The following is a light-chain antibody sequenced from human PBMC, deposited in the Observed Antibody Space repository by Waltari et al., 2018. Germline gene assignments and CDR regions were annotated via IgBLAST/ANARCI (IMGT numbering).Light chain of an antibody. CDR3: QQDYTTPFT. J-gene: IGKJ3*01. Sequence: DIQMTQSPSSLSASVGDRVTVTCRASQGINTELSWYQQKPGKSPTLLIYAASSVQTGVLSRFSGSGSGTDFTLTISSLQHEHVSPYYCQQDYTTPFTFGPGTKLDIK. CDR1: QGINTE. CDR2: AAS. V-gene: IGKV1-27*01.